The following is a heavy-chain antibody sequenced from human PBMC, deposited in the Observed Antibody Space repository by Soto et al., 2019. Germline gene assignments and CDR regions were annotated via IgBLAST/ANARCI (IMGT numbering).Heavy chain of an antibody. V-gene: IGHV3-30*18. CDR2: ISNDASTK. CDR1: GFTFSGYG. D-gene: IGHD6-19*01. J-gene: IGHJ4*02. CDR3: AKDRVSEHSSGWPQGH. Sequence: QVQLVESGGGVVQPGRSLRLSCAASGFTFSGYGMRWVRQAPGKGLDWVAAISNDASTKHYADSVKGRFTISRDNSKNTLDLQMNSLSAEDTAVYYCAKDRVSEHSSGWPQGHWGQGTLVTVSS.